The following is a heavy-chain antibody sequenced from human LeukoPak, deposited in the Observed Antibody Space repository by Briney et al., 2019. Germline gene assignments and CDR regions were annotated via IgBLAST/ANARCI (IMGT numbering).Heavy chain of an antibody. J-gene: IGHJ3*02. CDR2: ISTYNGNT. D-gene: IGHD6-13*01. CDR3: ARGSYSSSDTNDASFDI. Sequence: ASVKVSCKASGYTFTNYGISWVRQAPGQGLEWMGWISTYNGNTNYAQKFQGRVTMTRDMSTSTVYMELSSLRSEDTAVYYCARGSYSSSDTNDASFDIWGQGTMVTVSS. V-gene: IGHV1-18*01. CDR1: GYTFTNYG.